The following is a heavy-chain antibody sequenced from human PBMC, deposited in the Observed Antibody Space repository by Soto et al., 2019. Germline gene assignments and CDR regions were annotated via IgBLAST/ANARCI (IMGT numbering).Heavy chain of an antibody. CDR1: GFTFSSYS. CDR3: ARARDHGDYEGIGWFDP. CDR2: ISSSSSYI. J-gene: IGHJ5*02. V-gene: IGHV3-21*01. Sequence: EVQLVESGGGLVKPGGSLRLSCAASGFTFSSYSMNWVRQAPGKGLEWVSSISSSSSYIYYADSVKGRFTISRDNAKNSLYLQMNSLRAEDTAVYYGARARDHGDYEGIGWFDPWGQGTLVTVSS. D-gene: IGHD4-17*01.